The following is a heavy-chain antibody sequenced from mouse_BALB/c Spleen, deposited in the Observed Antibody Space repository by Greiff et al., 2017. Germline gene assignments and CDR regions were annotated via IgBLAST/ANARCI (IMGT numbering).Heavy chain of an antibody. Sequence: QVQLKESAAELARPGASVKMSCKASGYTFTSYTMHWVKQRPGQGLEWIGYINPSSGYTEYNQKFKDKTTLTADKSSSTAYMQLSSLTSEDSAVYYCARSYDYGGGYAMDYWGQGTSVTVSS. D-gene: IGHD2-4*01. V-gene: IGHV1-4*02. J-gene: IGHJ4*01. CDR3: ARSYDYGGGYAMDY. CDR2: INPSSGYT. CDR1: GYTFTSYT.